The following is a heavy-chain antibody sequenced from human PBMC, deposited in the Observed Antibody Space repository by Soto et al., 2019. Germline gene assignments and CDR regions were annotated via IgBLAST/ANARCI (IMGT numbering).Heavy chain of an antibody. V-gene: IGHV4-39*01. D-gene: IGHD4-17*01. CDR3: ARRPYGDNGELDP. Sequence: PSETLSLTCTVSGGSIISSSYYWGWIRQPPGKGLEWIGSIYYSGSTYYNPSLKSRVTISVDTSKNQFSLKLSSVTAADTAVYYCARRPYGDNGELDPWGQGTLVTVSS. CDR1: GGSIISSSYY. CDR2: IYYSGST. J-gene: IGHJ5*02.